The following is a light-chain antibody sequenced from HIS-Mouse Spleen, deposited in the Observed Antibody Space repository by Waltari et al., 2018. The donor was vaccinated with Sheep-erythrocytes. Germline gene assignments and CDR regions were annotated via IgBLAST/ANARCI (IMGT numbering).Light chain of an antibody. CDR3: HQYYSYPS. J-gene: IGKJ5*01. V-gene: IGKV1-8*01. CDR1: QGSSSY. CDR2: AAS. Sequence: AIRMTQSPSSLSASTGDRVTITCRASQGSSSYLAWYQQKPGKAPKLLIYAASTLQSGVPSRFSGSGSGTDFTLTISCLQSEDFATYYCHQYYSYPSFGQGTRLEIK.